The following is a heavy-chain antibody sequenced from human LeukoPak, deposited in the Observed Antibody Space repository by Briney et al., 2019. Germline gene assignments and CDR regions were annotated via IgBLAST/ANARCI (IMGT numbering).Heavy chain of an antibody. CDR1: GYTFTSYA. J-gene: IGHJ6*02. CDR2: INTNTGNP. D-gene: IGHD2-15*01. CDR3: ARADIVVVVADYYYYYGMDV. V-gene: IGHV7-4-1*02. Sequence: ASVKVSCKASGYTFTSYAMNWVRQAPGQGLEWMGWINTNTGNPTYAQGFTGRFVFSLDTSVSTAYLQISSLKAEDTAVYYCARADIVVVVADYYYYYGMDVWGQGITVTVSS.